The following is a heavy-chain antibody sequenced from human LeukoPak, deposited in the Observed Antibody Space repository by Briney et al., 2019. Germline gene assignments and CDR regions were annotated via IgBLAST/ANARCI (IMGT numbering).Heavy chain of an antibody. J-gene: IGHJ4*02. CDR2: INHSGST. CDR1: GGSFSGYY. V-gene: IGHV4-34*01. Sequence: PSETLSLTCAVYGGSFSGYYWGWVRQPPGKGREWIGEINHSGSTNYNPSLTSRVTISVDPSKHQFSLKLSSVTAADTAVYYCARGPDDDILTGYYLWGQGTLVTVSS. CDR3: ARGPDDDILTGYYL. D-gene: IGHD3-9*01.